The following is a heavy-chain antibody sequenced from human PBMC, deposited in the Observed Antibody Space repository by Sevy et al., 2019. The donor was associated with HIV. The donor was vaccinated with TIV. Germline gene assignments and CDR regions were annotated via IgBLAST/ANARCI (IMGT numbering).Heavy chain of an antibody. V-gene: IGHV1-58*01. CDR3: ATESRGFCSGGSCSVDNGMDV. J-gene: IGHJ6*02. CDR2: IVVGSVNT. Sequence: ASVKVSCKASGFTFNKSAVQWERQARGQRLEWIGWIVVGSVNTNYAQKFQERVTITSDMSTSTAYMELSSLRSEDTAVYYCATESRGFCSGGSCSVDNGMDVWGQGTTVTVSS. D-gene: IGHD2-15*01. CDR1: GFTFNKSA.